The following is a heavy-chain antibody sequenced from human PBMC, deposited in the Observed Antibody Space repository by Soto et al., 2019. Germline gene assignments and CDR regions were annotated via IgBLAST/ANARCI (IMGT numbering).Heavy chain of an antibody. V-gene: IGHV4-30-4*01. Sequence: SETLSLTCTVSGGSISSGDYYWGWILHPPGKGLEWIGYIYYSGSTYYNPSLKSRVTISVDTSKNQFSLKLSSVTAADTAVYYCARALAGTMINWFDRWGQGTLVTVSS. CDR1: GGSISSGDYY. J-gene: IGHJ5*02. CDR2: IYYSGST. CDR3: ARALAGTMINWFDR. D-gene: IGHD3-22*01.